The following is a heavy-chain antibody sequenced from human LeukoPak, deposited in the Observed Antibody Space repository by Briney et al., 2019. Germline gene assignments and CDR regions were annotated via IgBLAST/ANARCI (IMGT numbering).Heavy chain of an antibody. CDR2: IYYSGST. CDR3: ARSDYYDSSADY. Sequence: SQTLSLTCTVSGGSISSYYWSWIRQPPGKGLEWIGYIYYSGSTNYNPSLKSRVTISVDTSKNQFSLKLSSVTAADTAVYYCARSDYYDSSADYWGQGTLSPSPQ. V-gene: IGHV4-59*08. J-gene: IGHJ4*02. D-gene: IGHD3-22*01. CDR1: GGSISSYY.